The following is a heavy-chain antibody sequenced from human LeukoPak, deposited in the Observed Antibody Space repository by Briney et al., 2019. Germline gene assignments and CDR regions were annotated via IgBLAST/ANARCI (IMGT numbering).Heavy chain of an antibody. Sequence: ASVKVSCKASGYTFTSYDINWERQATGQGLEWMGWMNPNSGNTGYAQKFQGRVTMTRNTSISTAYMELSSLRSEDTAVYYCARDLTGDTNAFDIWGQGTMVTVSS. J-gene: IGHJ3*02. CDR3: ARDLTGDTNAFDI. CDR2: MNPNSGNT. D-gene: IGHD7-27*01. V-gene: IGHV1-8*01. CDR1: GYTFTSYD.